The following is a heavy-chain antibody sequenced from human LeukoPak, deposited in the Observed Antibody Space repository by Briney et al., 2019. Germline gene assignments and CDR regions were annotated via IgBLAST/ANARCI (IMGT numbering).Heavy chain of an antibody. D-gene: IGHD2-2*02. Sequence: GESLKISCKGSGYSFTSYWICWVRQMPGKGLEWMGIIYPGDSDTRYSPSFQGQVTISADKSISTAYLQWSILKAPDTAMYYCATAAITEYYYMDVWGKGTPVTVSS. CDR3: ATAAITEYYYMDV. J-gene: IGHJ6*03. CDR2: IYPGDSDT. CDR1: GYSFTSYW. V-gene: IGHV5-51*01.